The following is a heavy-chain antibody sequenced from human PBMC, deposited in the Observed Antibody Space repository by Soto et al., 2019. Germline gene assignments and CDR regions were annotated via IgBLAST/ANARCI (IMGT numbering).Heavy chain of an antibody. J-gene: IGHJ4*02. V-gene: IGHV3-21*01. D-gene: IGHD4-17*01. CDR1: GFTFSSYS. CDR3: ARDYGDYVYGYYFDY. Sequence: GGSLRLSCAASGFTFSSYSMDWVRQAPGKGLEWVSSISSSSSYIYYADSVKGRFTISRDNAKNSLYLQMNSLRAEDTAVYYCARDYGDYVYGYYFDYWGQGTLVTVSS. CDR2: ISSSSSYI.